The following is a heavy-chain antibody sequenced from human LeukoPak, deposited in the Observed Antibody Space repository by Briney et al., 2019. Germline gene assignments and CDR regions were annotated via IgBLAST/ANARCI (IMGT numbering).Heavy chain of an antibody. V-gene: IGHV1-2*02. CDR3: ARAPHTTSVHYYCMDV. D-gene: IGHD1-26*01. CDR1: GYTFTGYY. CDR2: IDPNTGGT. Sequence: ASVKVSCKASGYTFTGYYMHWVRQAPGQGLEWMGWIDPNTGGTNYAQKFQGRVTMTRDTSISTAYMELSRLRSDDTAVYYCARAPHTTSVHYYCMDVGGKGTTATVSS. J-gene: IGHJ6*03.